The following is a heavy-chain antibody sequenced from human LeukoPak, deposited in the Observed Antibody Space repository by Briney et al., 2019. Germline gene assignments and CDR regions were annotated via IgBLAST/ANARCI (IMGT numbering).Heavy chain of an antibody. J-gene: IGHJ5*02. CDR1: GYSISSGYY. CDR3: ARGRGGSGSYFPWFDP. V-gene: IGHV4-38-2*02. D-gene: IGHD3-10*01. Sequence: SETLSLTCTVSGYSISSGYYWGWIRQPPGKGLEWIGSIYHSGSTYYNPSLKSRVTISVDTSKNQFSLKLSSVTAADTAVYYCARGRGGSGSYFPWFDPWGQGTLVTVSS. CDR2: IYHSGST.